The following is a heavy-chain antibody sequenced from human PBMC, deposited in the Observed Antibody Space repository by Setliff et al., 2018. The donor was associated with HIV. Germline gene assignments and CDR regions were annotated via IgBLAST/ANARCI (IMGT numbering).Heavy chain of an antibody. D-gene: IGHD7-27*01. CDR2: NGGKAHGGTT. V-gene: IGHV3-49*04. J-gene: IGHJ4*02. CDR3: TRSNWGSTPDLDY. Sequence: GGSLRLSCAASGFTFSRYGMHWVRQAPGKGLEWVSVINGGKAHGGTTEYAASVEVRFIISRDDSKSIAYLQMNSLKTEDTAVYYCTRSNWGSTPDLDYWGQGTMVTVSS. CDR1: GFTFSRYG.